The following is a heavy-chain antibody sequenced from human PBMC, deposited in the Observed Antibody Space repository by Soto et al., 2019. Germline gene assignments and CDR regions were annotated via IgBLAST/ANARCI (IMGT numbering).Heavy chain of an antibody. CDR3: ARERRLGIDGMDV. V-gene: IGHV1-8*01. CDR1: GYTFTSDD. D-gene: IGHD7-27*01. J-gene: IGHJ6*02. Sequence: QVPLVQSGAEVKKPGASVKVSCKASGYTFTSDDINWVRQATGQGIEWMGWMNRNSGNTGYAQKFQGRVTMTWNTSISTAYMELSSLRSADTAVYYCARERRLGIDGMDVCGQGTTVTVSS. CDR2: MNRNSGNT.